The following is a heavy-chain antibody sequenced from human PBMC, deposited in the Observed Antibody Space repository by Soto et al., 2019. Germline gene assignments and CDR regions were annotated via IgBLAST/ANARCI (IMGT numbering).Heavy chain of an antibody. D-gene: IGHD3-3*01. CDR2: MNPNSGNT. V-gene: IGHV1-8*01. J-gene: IGHJ6*03. Sequence: ASVKVSCKASGYTFTSYDINWVRQATGQGLEWMGWMNPNSGNTGYAQKFQGRVTMTRNTSISTAYMELSSLRSEDTAVYYCARGGSLRFLEWLPHYYHYMDVWGKGTTVTVSS. CDR1: GYTFTSYD. CDR3: ARGGSLRFLEWLPHYYHYMDV.